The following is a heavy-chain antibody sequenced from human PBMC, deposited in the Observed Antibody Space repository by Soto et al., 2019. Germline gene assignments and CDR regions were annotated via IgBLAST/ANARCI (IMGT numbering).Heavy chain of an antibody. D-gene: IGHD5-12*01. J-gene: IGHJ6*03. Sequence: QVQLVQSGAEVKKPGASVTVSCRASGDTFTGYYMHWVRQAPGQGLEWMGWINPNSGVTKYAQKFPCWVTMTRDTSIRTVYMQLSRLRSDDTAVYYCARESGGATATLDYYYFYRDVWGTGTTVNVSS. V-gene: IGHV1-2*04. CDR2: INPNSGVT. CDR1: GDTFTGYY. CDR3: ARESGGATATLDYYYFYRDV.